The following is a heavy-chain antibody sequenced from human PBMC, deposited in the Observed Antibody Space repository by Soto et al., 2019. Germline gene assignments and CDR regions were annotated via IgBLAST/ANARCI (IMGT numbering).Heavy chain of an antibody. J-gene: IGHJ4*02. CDR1: GFTFSSCA. CDR2: ISYDGSNK. V-gene: IGHV3-30-3*01. D-gene: IGHD3-3*01. CDR3: ARDKRDLRFLESSYYFDS. Sequence: GGSLRLSCAASGFTFSSCAMHWVRQAPGKGLEWVALISYDGSNKYYADSVKGRFTISRDNSKNTLYLQMNSLGAEDMAVYYCARDKRDLRFLESSYYFDSWGQRNLVTVSS.